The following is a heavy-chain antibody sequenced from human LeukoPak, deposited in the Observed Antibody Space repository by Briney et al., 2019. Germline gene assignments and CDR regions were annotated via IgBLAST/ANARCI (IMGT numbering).Heavy chain of an antibody. D-gene: IGHD3-10*01. CDR2: MYHSGAT. V-gene: IGHV4-38-2*02. CDR1: GSSISSAHY. J-gene: IGHJ4*02. CDR3: AKGPRTVRFGDRQKGIFDY. Sequence: SETLSLTCTVSGSSISSAHYWGWIRQSPGKGLEWIGSMYHSGATYYNPSLKGRLTISVDTSKNQFSLKLSSVTAADTAVYYCAKGPRTVRFGDRQKGIFDYWGQGTLVTVSS.